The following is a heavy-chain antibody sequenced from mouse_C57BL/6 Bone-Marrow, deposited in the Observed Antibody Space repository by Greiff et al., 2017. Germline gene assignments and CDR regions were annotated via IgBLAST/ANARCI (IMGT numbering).Heavy chain of an antibody. CDR3: ARFGGVKDY. V-gene: IGHV1-54*01. J-gene: IGHJ2*01. CDR2: INPGSGGT. D-gene: IGHD1-3*01. Sequence: VQLQQSGAELVRPGTSVKVSCTASGYAFTNYLIEWVKQRPGQGLEWIGVINPGSGGTNYNEKFKGKATLTADKSTSTAYMQLSSLTSEDSAVYFCARFGGVKDYWGQGTTLTVSS. CDR1: GYAFTNYL.